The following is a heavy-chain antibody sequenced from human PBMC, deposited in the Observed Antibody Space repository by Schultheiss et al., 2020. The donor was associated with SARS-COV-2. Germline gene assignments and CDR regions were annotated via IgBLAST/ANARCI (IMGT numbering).Heavy chain of an antibody. V-gene: IGHV4-39*02. Sequence: SETLSLTCTVSGGSISSSSYYWGWIRQPPGKGLEWIGSIYYSGSTYYNPSLKSRVTISVDTSKNQFSLKLSSVTAADTAVYYCAKDLLKIEGATNFDYWGQGTLVTVSS. CDR3: AKDLLKIEGATNFDY. CDR2: IYYSGST. CDR1: GGSISSSSYY. D-gene: IGHD1-26*01. J-gene: IGHJ4*02.